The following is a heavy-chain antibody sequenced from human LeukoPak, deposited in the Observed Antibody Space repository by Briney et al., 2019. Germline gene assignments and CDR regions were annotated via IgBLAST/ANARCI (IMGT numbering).Heavy chain of an antibody. V-gene: IGHV3-64*02. D-gene: IGHD6-19*01. CDR1: GFTFSNSA. CDR2: ISTNGDRT. Sequence: PGGSLRLSCAASGFTFSNSAMYWVRQAPGKGLEFVSVISTNGDRTYYADSVKGRFTISRDNSKNTLYLQMGSLRADDMAVYYCARGVAISSSGWYDPFDYWGQAALVTISS. J-gene: IGHJ4*02. CDR3: ARGVAISSSGWYDPFDY.